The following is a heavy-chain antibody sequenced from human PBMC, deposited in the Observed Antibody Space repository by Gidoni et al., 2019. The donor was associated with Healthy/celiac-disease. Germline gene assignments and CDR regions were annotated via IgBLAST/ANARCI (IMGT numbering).Heavy chain of an antibody. J-gene: IGHJ5*02. Sequence: QLQLQESGPGLVQPSEPLSLPCPVSGGSISSISYYWGWIRQPPGKGLEWIGSIYYSGRTYYNPSLKSRVTISGDTSKNQFSLKLSSVTAADTAVYYCERHVTIFGVVTLNWFDPWGQGTLVTVSS. D-gene: IGHD3-3*01. CDR3: ERHVTIFGVVTLNWFDP. V-gene: IGHV4-39*01. CDR1: GGSISSISYY. CDR2: IYYSGRT.